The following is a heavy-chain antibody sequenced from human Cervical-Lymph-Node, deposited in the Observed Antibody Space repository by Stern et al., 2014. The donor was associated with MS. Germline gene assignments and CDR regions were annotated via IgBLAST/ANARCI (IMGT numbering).Heavy chain of an antibody. CDR3: ARHPRYCSGGSCYKFDFYYAMDV. J-gene: IGHJ6*02. V-gene: IGHV5-51*01. CDR1: GYTFTTYW. D-gene: IGHD2-15*01. Sequence: VQLVQSGAEVKKPGESLKISCKGSGYTFTTYWIGWVRQMPGKGLEWMGIIYPGDSETSYSPSFQGQVTISADKSISTAYLQWSSLKASDTAMYYCARHPRYCSGGSCYKFDFYYAMDVWGQGATVTVSS. CDR2: IYPGDSET.